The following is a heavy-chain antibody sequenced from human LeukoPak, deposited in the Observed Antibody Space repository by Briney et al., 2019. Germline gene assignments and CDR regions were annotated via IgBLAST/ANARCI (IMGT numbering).Heavy chain of an antibody. CDR1: GYTFTSYY. D-gene: IGHD2-15*01. V-gene: IGHV1-46*01. J-gene: IGHJ4*02. Sequence: ASVKVSCKASGYTFTSYYMHWVRQAPGQGLEWMGIINPSGGSTSYAQKFQGRVTVTRDTSTSTVYMELSSLRSEDTAVYYCARGDCSRGSCYLLDHWGQGTLVTVS. CDR2: INPSGGST. CDR3: ARGDCSRGSCYLLDH.